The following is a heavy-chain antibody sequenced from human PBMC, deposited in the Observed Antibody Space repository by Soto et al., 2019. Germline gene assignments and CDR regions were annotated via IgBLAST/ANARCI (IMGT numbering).Heavy chain of an antibody. D-gene: IGHD4-17*01. CDR2: IGTAGDT. V-gene: IGHV3-13*01. J-gene: IGHJ4*02. Sequence: SGGSLRLSCAASGFTFSSYDMHWVRQATGKGLEWVSAIGTAGDTYYPGSVKGRFTISRENAKNSLYLQMNSLRAGDTAVYYCARGGDYGDYYFDYWGQGTLVTVSS. CDR1: GFTFSSYD. CDR3: ARGGDYGDYYFDY.